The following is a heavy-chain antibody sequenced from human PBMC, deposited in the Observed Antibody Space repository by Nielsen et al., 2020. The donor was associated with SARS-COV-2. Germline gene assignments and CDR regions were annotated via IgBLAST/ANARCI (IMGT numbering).Heavy chain of an antibody. Sequence: WIRQPPGKALEWLAHIFSNDEKSYSTSLKSRLTISKDTSKSQVVLTMTNMDPVDTATYYCARTLSTLGYFDYWGQGTLVTVSS. CDR2: IFSNDEK. V-gene: IGHV2-26*01. D-gene: IGHD7-27*01. CDR3: ARTLSTLGYFDY. J-gene: IGHJ4*02.